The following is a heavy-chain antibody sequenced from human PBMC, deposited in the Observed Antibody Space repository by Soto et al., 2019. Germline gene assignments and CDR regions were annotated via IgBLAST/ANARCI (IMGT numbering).Heavy chain of an antibody. CDR1: GGSIRSGGYY. V-gene: IGHV4-31*03. CDR3: ATMHDYGDYAPFDN. D-gene: IGHD4-17*01. J-gene: IGHJ4*02. CDR2: IYYSGGT. Sequence: QVKLQESGPGLVKPSQTLSLSCTVSGGSIRSGGYYWSWIRQHPGKGLEWIGYIYYSGGTDYNPSLKIRVTMSLDTSKNQFSLGLTAVTAADTAVYFCATMHDYGDYAPFDNWGQGTLVTVAT.